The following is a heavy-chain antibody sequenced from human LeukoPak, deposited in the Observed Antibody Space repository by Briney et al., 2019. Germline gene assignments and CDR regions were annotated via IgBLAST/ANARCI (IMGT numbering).Heavy chain of an antibody. CDR2: ISWNSGSI. Sequence: PGGSLRLSCAASGFTFDDYAMHWVRQAPGKGLEWVSGISWNSGSIGYADSVKGRFTISRDNAKNSLYLQMNSLRAEDTALYYCAKDKSYCSSTSCSDYYYGMDVWGQGTTVTVSS. J-gene: IGHJ6*02. CDR1: GFTFDDYA. CDR3: AKDKSYCSSTSCSDYYYGMDV. V-gene: IGHV3-9*01. D-gene: IGHD2-2*01.